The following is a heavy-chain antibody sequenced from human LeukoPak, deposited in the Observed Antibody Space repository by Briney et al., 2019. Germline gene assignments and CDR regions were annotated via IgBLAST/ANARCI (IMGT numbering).Heavy chain of an antibody. V-gene: IGHV3-23*01. D-gene: IGHD4-17*01. CDR1: GFTFSNYA. J-gene: IGHJ4*02. CDR2: ISGTGAST. Sequence: PGGSLRLSCTASGFTFSNYAMTWVRLPPGKGLEWVSSISGTGASTYYADSVRGRFTISRDNSKNTFYVQMKSLRAEDTAVYYCAKGVGRTTYYFDYWGQGTLVTVSS. CDR3: AKGVGRTTYYFDY.